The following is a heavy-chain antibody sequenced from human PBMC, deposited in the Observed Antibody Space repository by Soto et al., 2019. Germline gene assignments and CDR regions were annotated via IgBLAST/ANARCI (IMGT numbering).Heavy chain of an antibody. V-gene: IGHV4-59*08. Sequence: SETLSLTCTVSGGSIRNYYWSWIRQPPGKGLEWIGYIYDSGSTYYNPSLKSRISMSLDTSKNQFSLKLSSVTAADTAVYYCARVNLDYVTGMDVWGQGTTVTVSS. D-gene: IGHD4-17*01. CDR2: IYDSGST. CDR3: ARVNLDYVTGMDV. CDR1: GGSIRNYY. J-gene: IGHJ6*02.